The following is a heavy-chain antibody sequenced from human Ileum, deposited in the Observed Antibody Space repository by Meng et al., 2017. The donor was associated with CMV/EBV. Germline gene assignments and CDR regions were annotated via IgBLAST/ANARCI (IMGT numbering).Heavy chain of an antibody. J-gene: IGHJ4*02. CDR2: ISSSSSYI. V-gene: IGHV3-21*01. CDR1: GFTFSSYS. CDR3: TRLSNWVAHY. Sequence: GGSLRLSCAASGFTFSSYSMNWVRQAPGKGLEWVSSISSSSSYIYYADSVKGRFTISRDNAKNSLFLQMNNVRAEDTAIYFCTRLSNWVAHYWGQGTLVTVSS. D-gene: IGHD1-1*01.